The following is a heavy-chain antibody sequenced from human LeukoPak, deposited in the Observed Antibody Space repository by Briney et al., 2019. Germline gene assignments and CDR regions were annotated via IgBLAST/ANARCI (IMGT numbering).Heavy chain of an antibody. CDR3: VSHSDSLTTYSFDY. CDR1: GFIVSSEY. Sequence: GASLRLSCAASGFIVSSEYMSWVRQPPGEGLEWVLIIHAGGNTYYADSVKGRSTLPRDNPKNTPSLQMNSLRADDTAVYYCVSHSDSLTTYSFDYWGQGTLVTVSS. CDR2: IHAGGNT. J-gene: IGHJ4*02. V-gene: IGHV3-53*03. D-gene: IGHD3-9*01.